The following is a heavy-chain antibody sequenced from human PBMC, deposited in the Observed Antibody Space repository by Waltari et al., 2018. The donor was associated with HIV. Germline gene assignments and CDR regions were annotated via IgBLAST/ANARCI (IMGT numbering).Heavy chain of an antibody. D-gene: IGHD2-15*01. CDR2: IHQSGYP. V-gene: IGHV4-4*01. J-gene: IGHJ3*01. Sequence: QVQLQESGPGLVKPSGTLSLICAVSGDSISDTNWWTWARQPPGEGLEWIGEIHQSGYPKYNPSLKSRVTISVDKSKNQVYLDLNAVTAAETAMYCGANQGLLLLRSFDVWGQGAMVTVSS. CDR1: GDSISDTNW. CDR3: ANQGLLLLRSFDV.